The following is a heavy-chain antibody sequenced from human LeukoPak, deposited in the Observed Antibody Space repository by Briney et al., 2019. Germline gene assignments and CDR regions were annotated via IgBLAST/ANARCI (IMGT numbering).Heavy chain of an antibody. V-gene: IGHV4-61*01. D-gene: IGHD3-22*01. Sequence: SETLSLTCTVSGGSVSSGIYYWSCIRQPPGKGLEWIGYIYYSGSTNYNPSLKSRVTISIDTSKNQFSLKLSSVTAADTALYYCARRVSSGYSDYWGQGTLVTVSS. CDR3: ARRVSSGYSDY. CDR2: IYYSGST. J-gene: IGHJ4*02. CDR1: GGSVSSGIYY.